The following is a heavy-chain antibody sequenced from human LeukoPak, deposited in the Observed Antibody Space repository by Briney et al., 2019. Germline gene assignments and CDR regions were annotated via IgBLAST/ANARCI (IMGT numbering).Heavy chain of an antibody. CDR2: ISGSGVST. CDR1: GFTFSDYA. CDR3: AKDLSGGYFNRDAFDV. V-gene: IGHV3-23*01. J-gene: IGHJ3*01. D-gene: IGHD1-26*01. Sequence: GGPLRLSCAASGFTFSDYAMSWVRQAPEKGLEWVSAISGSGVSTSFSDYYLDSVKGRFTISRDNSKNTLYLQMNSLRAEDSAVYCCAKDLSGGYFNRDAFDVWGQGRKVGDSS.